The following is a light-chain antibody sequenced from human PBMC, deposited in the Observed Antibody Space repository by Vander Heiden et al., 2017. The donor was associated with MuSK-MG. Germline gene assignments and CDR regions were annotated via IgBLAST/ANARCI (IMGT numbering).Light chain of an antibody. J-gene: IGKJ1*01. CDR3: QQDYRPPWT. CDR1: QSVLYTSTNNNY. CDR2: WAS. Sequence: DLLMTQSPDPLAVSLGERATINCKSSQSVLYTSTNNNYLAWYQQKPGQPPKVLIDWASTRESGVPDRCSGGGSGTDCTRTSAGLKAEDGAVYYCQQDYRPPWTFGQGTKVEIK. V-gene: IGKV4-1*01.